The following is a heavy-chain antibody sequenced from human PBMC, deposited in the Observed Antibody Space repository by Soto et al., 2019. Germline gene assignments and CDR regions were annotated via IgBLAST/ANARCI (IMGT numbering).Heavy chain of an antibody. CDR2: INTANGDT. J-gene: IGHJ5*02. CDR3: GRGQATFDP. V-gene: IGHV1-3*04. Sequence: ASVKVSCKASGYTFTNYAMHWVRQAPGQRLEWMGRINTANGDTIYSQNFQGRVTITRDTSASTVYLELSSLRFEDTAVYYCGRGQATFDPWGQGTLVTVSS. CDR1: GYTFTNYA.